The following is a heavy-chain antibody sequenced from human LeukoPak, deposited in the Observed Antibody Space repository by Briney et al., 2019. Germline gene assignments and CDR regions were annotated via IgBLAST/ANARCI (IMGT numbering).Heavy chain of an antibody. Sequence: GGSLRLSCAASGFTFSSYWMHWVRQAPGKGLVWVSVINSDGSGTSYADSVKGRFTISRDNAKNTLYLQMNSLRVEDTAVYYCAGDRMALGDYWGQGTLVTVSS. CDR1: GFTFSSYW. J-gene: IGHJ4*02. CDR3: AGDRMALGDY. CDR2: INSDGSGT. D-gene: IGHD7-27*01. V-gene: IGHV3-74*01.